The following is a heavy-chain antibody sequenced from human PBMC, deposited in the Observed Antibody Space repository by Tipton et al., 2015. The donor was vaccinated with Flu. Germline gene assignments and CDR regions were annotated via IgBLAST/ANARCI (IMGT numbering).Heavy chain of an antibody. CDR1: GGSISSGGYY. D-gene: IGHD2-21*02. CDR2: MYYSGST. CDR3: ARDVGPQIKVTGGLDV. V-gene: IGHV4-31*03. J-gene: IGHJ6*02. Sequence: TLSLTCTVSGGSISSGGYYWSWIRQHPGKGLEWIGYMYYSGSTYYNPSLKSRVTISVDTSKNQFSLKLSSVTAADTAVYYCARDVGPQIKVTGGLDVWGQGTTVTVSS.